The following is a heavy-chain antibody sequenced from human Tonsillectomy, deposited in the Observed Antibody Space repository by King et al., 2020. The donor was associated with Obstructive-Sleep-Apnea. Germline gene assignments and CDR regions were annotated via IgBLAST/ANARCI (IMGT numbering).Heavy chain of an antibody. CDR1: GFSFSSYV. J-gene: IGHJ6*02. V-gene: IGHV3-64*01. D-gene: IGHD4-17*01. CDR3: SRDTNYGDYDPSIYYGMDV. Sequence: VQLVESGGGLVQPGGSLRLSCAAPGFSFSSYVMHLVRQAPGKGLEYVSGRRRNGGSTYYANSLKGRFTISRDNSKITLYLQMGSLRAEDMAVYYCSRDTNYGDYDPSIYYGMDVWGQGTTVTVSS. CDR2: RRRNGGST.